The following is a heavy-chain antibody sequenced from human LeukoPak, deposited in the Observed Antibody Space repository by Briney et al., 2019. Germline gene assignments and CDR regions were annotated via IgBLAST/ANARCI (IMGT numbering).Heavy chain of an antibody. D-gene: IGHD3-16*01. CDR3: ARGRLTFDY. V-gene: IGHV3-7*01. CDR1: GFTFSSYW. Sequence: PGGSLRLSCAASGFTFSSYWMTWVRQAPGKGLEWVANIKEDGSEKYYVDSVKGRVTISRDNAKNSLYLEMNSLRAEDTAVYYCARGRLTFDYWGQGSLVTVSS. J-gene: IGHJ4*02. CDR2: IKEDGSEK.